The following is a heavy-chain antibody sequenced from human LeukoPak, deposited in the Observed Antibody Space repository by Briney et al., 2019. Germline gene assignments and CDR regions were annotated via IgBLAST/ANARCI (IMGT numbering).Heavy chain of an antibody. Sequence: KPSETLSPTCAVYGGSFRGYYWSWIRQPPGKGLEWIGEINHSGSTNYNPSLKSRVTISVDTSKNQFSLKLSSVTAADTAVYYCASPHPSGSYYPGAFDIWGQGTMVTVSS. J-gene: IGHJ3*02. CDR1: GGSFRGYY. CDR2: INHSGST. CDR3: ASPHPSGSYYPGAFDI. V-gene: IGHV4-34*01. D-gene: IGHD1-26*01.